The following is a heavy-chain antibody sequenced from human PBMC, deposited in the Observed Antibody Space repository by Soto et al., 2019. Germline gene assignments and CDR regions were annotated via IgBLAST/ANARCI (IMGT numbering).Heavy chain of an antibody. CDR1: GYSFTNYW. CDR2: VYPGDSDT. V-gene: IGHV5-51*01. J-gene: IGHJ6*02. Sequence: PGESLKISCKGSGYSFTNYWIAWVRQMPGKGLEWMGIVYPGDSDTRYSPSFQGQVTISADKSISTTSLQWTSLKASDTAMYYCARHRTRGYSYGYTPRDYYYGMDVWGQGTTVTVS. D-gene: IGHD5-18*01. CDR3: ARHRTRGYSYGYTPRDYYYGMDV.